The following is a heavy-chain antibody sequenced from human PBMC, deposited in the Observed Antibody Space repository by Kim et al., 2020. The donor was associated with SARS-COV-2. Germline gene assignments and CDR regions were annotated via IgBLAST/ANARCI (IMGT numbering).Heavy chain of an antibody. D-gene: IGHD6-6*01. Sequence: GGSLRLSCAASGFTFSSYSMNWVRQAPGKGLEWVSYISSSSSTIYYADSVKGRFTISRDNAKNSLYLQMNSLRDEDTAVYYCARESPDFYSSPDAFDIWGQGTMVTVSS. CDR2: ISSSSSTI. CDR1: GFTFSSYS. CDR3: ARESPDFYSSPDAFDI. J-gene: IGHJ3*02. V-gene: IGHV3-48*02.